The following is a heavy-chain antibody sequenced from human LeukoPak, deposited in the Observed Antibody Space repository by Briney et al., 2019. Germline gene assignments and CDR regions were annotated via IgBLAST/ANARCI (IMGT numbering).Heavy chain of an antibody. CDR1: GFTLGHYW. V-gene: IGHV3-7*03. D-gene: IGHD3-10*01. CDR2: IKEDGSEE. J-gene: IGHJ4*02. Sequence: GGSLRLSCAASGFTLGHYWMTWVRQAPGKGLEWVANIKEDGSEEYYVDSVKGRFTISRDNAKNSLYLQMDSLKTEDTAVYYCTGNYYGSGSYADFDYWGQGTLVTVSS. CDR3: TGNYYGSGSYADFDY.